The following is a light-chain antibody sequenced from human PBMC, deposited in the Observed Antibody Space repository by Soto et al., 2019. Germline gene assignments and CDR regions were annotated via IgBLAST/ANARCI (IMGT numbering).Light chain of an antibody. J-gene: IGLJ2*01. Sequence: NFMLTQPHSVSESPGKTVTISCTRSSGSIASNYVQWYQQRPGSAPTPVIYEDNERPSGVPDRFSGSIDSSSNSACLTISGLKTDDEADYYCQSYHSGNVVFGGGTKLTVL. CDR2: EDN. CDR3: QSYHSGNVV. CDR1: SGSIASNY. V-gene: IGLV6-57*04.